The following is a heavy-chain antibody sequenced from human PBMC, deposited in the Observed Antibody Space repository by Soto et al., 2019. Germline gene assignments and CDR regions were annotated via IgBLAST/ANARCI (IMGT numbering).Heavy chain of an antibody. D-gene: IGHD4-17*01. CDR1: GGSISSGGYS. J-gene: IGHJ4*02. CDR2: IYHSGST. V-gene: IGHV4-30-2*01. Sequence: SETLSLTCAVSGGSISSGGYSWSWIRQPPGKGLEWIEYIYHSGSTYYNPSLKSRVTISVDRSKNQFSLKLSSVTAADTAVYYCARGATVVTHATSFDYRGQGTLVTVSS. CDR3: ARGATVVTHATSFDY.